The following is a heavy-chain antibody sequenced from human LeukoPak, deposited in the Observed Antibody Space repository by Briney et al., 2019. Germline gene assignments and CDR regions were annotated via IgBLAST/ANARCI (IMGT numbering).Heavy chain of an antibody. J-gene: IGHJ6*02. CDR3: ARQALRYFDWLSAYYYYGMDV. V-gene: IGHV4-39*01. CDR2: IYYSGST. D-gene: IGHD3-9*01. Sequence: ETLSLTCTVSGGSISSSSYYWGWIRQPPGKGLEWIGSIYYSGSTYYNPSLKSRVTISVDTSKNQFSLKLSSVTAADTAVYYCARQALRYFDWLSAYYYYGMDVWSQGTTVTVSS. CDR1: GGSISSSSYY.